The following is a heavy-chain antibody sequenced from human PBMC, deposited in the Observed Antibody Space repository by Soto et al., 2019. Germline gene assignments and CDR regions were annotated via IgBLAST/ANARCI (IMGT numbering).Heavy chain of an antibody. CDR1: GFTFSSYA. CDR2: ISGSGGST. Sequence: GGSLRLSCAASGFTFSSYAMSWVRQAPGKGLERVSAISGSGGSTYYADSVKGRFTISRDNSKNTLYLQMNSLRAEDTAVYYCEKDWQQLQTRAFDIWGQGTMVTVSS. J-gene: IGHJ3*02. V-gene: IGHV3-23*01. CDR3: EKDWQQLQTRAFDI. D-gene: IGHD6-13*01.